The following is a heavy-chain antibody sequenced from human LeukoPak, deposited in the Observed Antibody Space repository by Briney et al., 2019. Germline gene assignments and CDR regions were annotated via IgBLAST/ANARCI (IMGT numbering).Heavy chain of an antibody. CDR2: INPNSGGT. D-gene: IGHD3-22*01. Sequence: ASVKVSCKASGYTFTAYYMHWVRQAPGQGLEWMGWINPNSGGTNYAQKFQGRVTMTRDTSISTAYMELSRLRSDDTAVYYCARDCYGSSGFGAFDIWGQGTMVTVSS. J-gene: IGHJ3*02. V-gene: IGHV1-2*02. CDR1: GYTFTAYY. CDR3: ARDCYGSSGFGAFDI.